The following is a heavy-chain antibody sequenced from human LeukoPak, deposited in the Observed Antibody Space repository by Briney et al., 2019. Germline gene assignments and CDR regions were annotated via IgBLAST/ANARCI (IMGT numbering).Heavy chain of an antibody. CDR2: INHSGST. Sequence: SETLSLTCTVSGGSISSYYWSWIRQPPGKGLEWIGEINHSGSTNYNPSLKSRVTISVDTSKNQFSLKLSSVTAADTAVYYCARAIAVAGTPYFDYWGQGTLVTVSS. J-gene: IGHJ4*02. CDR3: ARAIAVAGTPYFDY. D-gene: IGHD6-19*01. CDR1: GGSISSYY. V-gene: IGHV4-34*01.